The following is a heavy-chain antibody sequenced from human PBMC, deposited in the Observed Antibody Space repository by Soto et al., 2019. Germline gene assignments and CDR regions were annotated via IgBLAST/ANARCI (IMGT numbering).Heavy chain of an antibody. Sequence: PGGSLRLSCAASGFIFSSYGMHWVRQAPGKGLEWVAVISYDGSNKYYADSVKGRFTISRDNSKNTLYLQMNSLRAEDTAVYYCARLVWAAGNYGMDVWGQGTTVTVYS. CDR3: ARLVWAAGNYGMDV. V-gene: IGHV3-30*03. CDR2: ISYDGSNK. J-gene: IGHJ6*02. CDR1: GFIFSSYG. D-gene: IGHD6-13*01.